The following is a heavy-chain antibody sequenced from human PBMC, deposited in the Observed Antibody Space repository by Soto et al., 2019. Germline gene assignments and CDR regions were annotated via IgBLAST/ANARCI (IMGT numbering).Heavy chain of an antibody. J-gene: IGHJ4*02. CDR3: ARSGDSSGYDVDY. D-gene: IGHD3-22*01. CDR1: GGSISSSSYY. Sequence: SETLSLTCTVSGGSISSSSYYWGWIRQPPGKGLEWIGSIYYSGSTYYKPSLKSRVTISVDTSKNLFSLKLSSVTAADTAVYYCARSGDSSGYDVDYWGQGTLVTVSS. V-gene: IGHV4-39*01. CDR2: IYYSGST.